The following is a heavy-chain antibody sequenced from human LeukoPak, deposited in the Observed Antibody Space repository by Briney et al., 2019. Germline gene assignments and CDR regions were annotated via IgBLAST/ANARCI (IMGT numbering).Heavy chain of an antibody. J-gene: IGHJ4*02. V-gene: IGHV4-59*01. CDR3: AGVRSGPFDH. CDR2: MSDSRST. D-gene: IGHD6-25*01. Sequence: SETLSLTCTVSGGSISSYYLIWIRQPPGRGLEWVGYMSDSRSTTYNPSPKSRGTISVDTSNDQFSLKLSPVTTADAAVYYCAGVRSGPFDHWGRGPLVPVP. CDR1: GGSISSYY.